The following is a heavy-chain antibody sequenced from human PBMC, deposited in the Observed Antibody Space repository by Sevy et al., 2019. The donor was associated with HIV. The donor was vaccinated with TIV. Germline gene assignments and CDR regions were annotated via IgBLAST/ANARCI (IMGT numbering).Heavy chain of an antibody. J-gene: IGHJ4*02. CDR1: GGSFIDYS. D-gene: IGHD3-22*01. CDR3: ARWRGTRITMIVVVVTGYFDY. V-gene: IGHV4-34*01. CDR2: INHSGST. Sequence: SETLSLTCAVYGGSFIDYSWSWIRQPPGKGLEWIGEINHSGSTNYNPSLKSRVTISVDTSKNQFSLKLSSVTAADTAVYYCARWRGTRITMIVVVVTGYFDYWGQGTLVTVSS.